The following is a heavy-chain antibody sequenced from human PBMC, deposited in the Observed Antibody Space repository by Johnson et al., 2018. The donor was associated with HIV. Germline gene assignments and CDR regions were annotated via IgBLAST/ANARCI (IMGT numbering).Heavy chain of an antibody. Sequence: VQLVESGGGLVQPGRSLRLSCAASGFTFDDYAMHWVRQAPGKGLEWVSGISWNSGSIGYADSVKGRFTISRDNAKNSLYLQMNSLRAEDTAVYYCVRDDGSNYEAFDIWGQGTIVTVSS. V-gene: IGHV3-9*01. CDR1: GFTFDDYA. J-gene: IGHJ3*02. D-gene: IGHD4-11*01. CDR2: ISWNSGSI. CDR3: VRDDGSNYEAFDI.